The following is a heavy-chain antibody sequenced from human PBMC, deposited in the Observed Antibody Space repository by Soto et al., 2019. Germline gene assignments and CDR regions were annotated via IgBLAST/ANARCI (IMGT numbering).Heavy chain of an antibody. D-gene: IGHD3-10*01. V-gene: IGHV3-13*01. CDR1: GFTFSSYD. J-gene: IGHJ4*02. Sequence: GGSLRLSCAASGFTFSSYDMHWVRQATGKGLEWVSAIGTAGDTYYPGSVKGRFTISRENAKNSLYLQMNSLRAEDTAVYYCARAYYGSGSYYSFDYWGQGTLVTVPQ. CDR2: IGTAGDT. CDR3: ARAYYGSGSYYSFDY.